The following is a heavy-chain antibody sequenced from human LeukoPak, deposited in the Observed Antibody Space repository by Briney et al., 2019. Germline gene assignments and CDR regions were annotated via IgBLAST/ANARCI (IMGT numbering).Heavy chain of an antibody. J-gene: IGHJ4*02. CDR3: ARRIRLRWYTFDY. V-gene: IGHV4-34*01. CDR1: GGSFSGYY. Sequence: SETLSLTRAVYGGSFSGYYCSWIRQPPGKGLEWIGEINHSGSTNYNPSLKSRVTISVDTSKNQFSLKLSSVTAADTAVYYCARRIRLRWYTFDYWGQGTMVTVSS. D-gene: IGHD4-23*01. CDR2: INHSGST.